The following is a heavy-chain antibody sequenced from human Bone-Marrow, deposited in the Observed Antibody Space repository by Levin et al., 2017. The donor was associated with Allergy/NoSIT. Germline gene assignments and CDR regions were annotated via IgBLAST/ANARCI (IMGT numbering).Heavy chain of an antibody. V-gene: IGHV3-53*01. CDR2: IYSGGST. J-gene: IGHJ6*02. Sequence: GESLKISCAASGFTVSSNYMSWVRQAPGKGLEWVSVIYSGGSTYYADSVKGRFTISRDNSKNTLYLQMNSLRAEDTAVYYCARDRVRDSSGYKHYYYYGMDGWGQGTTVTVSS. CDR3: ARDRVRDSSGYKHYYYYGMDG. CDR1: GFTVSSNY. D-gene: IGHD3-22*01.